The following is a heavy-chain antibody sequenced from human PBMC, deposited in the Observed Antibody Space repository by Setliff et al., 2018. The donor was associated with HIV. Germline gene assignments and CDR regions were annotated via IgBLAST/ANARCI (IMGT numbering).Heavy chain of an antibody. Sequence: SETLSLTCTVSGGPISSSSYYWGWIRQPPGKGLEWIGYFYYGGGTYYNPSLKSRVTISVDSSKKQISLKLTSVTAADTAVYYCARGGNSSSWYLYYFDYWGQGTLVTVSS. CDR2: FYYGGGT. CDR1: GGPISSSSYY. V-gene: IGHV4-39*01. D-gene: IGHD6-13*01. J-gene: IGHJ4*02. CDR3: ARGGNSSSWYLYYFDY.